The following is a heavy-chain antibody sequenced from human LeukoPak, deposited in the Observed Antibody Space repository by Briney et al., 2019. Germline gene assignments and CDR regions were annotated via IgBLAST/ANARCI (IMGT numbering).Heavy chain of an antibody. D-gene: IGHD3-22*01. Sequence: GGSLRLSCAASGFTFSTYTMTWVRQAPGKGLEWVSSISSSSSFIYNADSVKGRFTISRDNAKNSLYLQMNSLRAEDTAVYYCARDLIPTDYYDSSGYFDYWGQGTLVTVSS. CDR3: ARDLIPTDYYDSSGYFDY. V-gene: IGHV3-21*01. J-gene: IGHJ4*02. CDR2: ISSSSSFI. CDR1: GFTFSTYT.